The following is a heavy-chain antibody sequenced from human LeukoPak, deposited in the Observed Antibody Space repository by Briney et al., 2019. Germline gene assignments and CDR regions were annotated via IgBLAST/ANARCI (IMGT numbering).Heavy chain of an antibody. CDR1: GGSISSGGHY. Sequence: PSQTLSLTCTVSGGSISSGGHYWSWIRQPAGKGLEYLGRISSTGSTNYNPSLRSRVTISADTSKNHFSLKLSSVTAADTAVYYCARARSTSWGCYFDYWGQGTLVTVSS. D-gene: IGHD2-2*01. CDR2: ISSTGST. J-gene: IGHJ4*02. CDR3: ARARSTSWGCYFDY. V-gene: IGHV4-61*02.